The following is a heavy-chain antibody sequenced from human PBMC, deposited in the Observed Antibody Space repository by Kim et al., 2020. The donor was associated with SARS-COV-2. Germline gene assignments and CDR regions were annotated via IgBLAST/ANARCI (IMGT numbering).Heavy chain of an antibody. CDR3: ASDPDSSSWSNFDY. D-gene: IGHD6-13*01. V-gene: IGHV3-74*01. Sequence: ADSLKGRCTISRDNAKNTLYLQINSLRAEDTAMYYCASDPDSSSWSNFDYWGQGTLVTVSS. J-gene: IGHJ4*02.